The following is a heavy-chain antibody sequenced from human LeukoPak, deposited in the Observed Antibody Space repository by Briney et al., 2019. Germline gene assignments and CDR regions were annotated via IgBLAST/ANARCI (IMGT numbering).Heavy chain of an antibody. CDR2: IYYSGST. V-gene: IGHV4-39*07. D-gene: IGHD2-2*01. CDR1: GGSISSSSYY. J-gene: IGHJ4*02. Sequence: SETLSLTCTVSGGSISSSSYYWGWIRQPPGKGLEWIGSIYYSGSTYYNPSLKSRVTISVDTSKNQFSLKLSSVTAADTAVYYCARDRGGYCRSTSCYCPPHFDYWGQGTLVTVSS. CDR3: ARDRGGYCRSTSCYCPPHFDY.